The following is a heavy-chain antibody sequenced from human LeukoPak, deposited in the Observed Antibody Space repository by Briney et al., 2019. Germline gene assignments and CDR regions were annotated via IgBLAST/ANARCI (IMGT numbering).Heavy chain of an antibody. CDR3: ARTNYGDYVGY. V-gene: IGHV4-59*01. J-gene: IGHJ4*02. CDR1: GGSISSYY. Sequence: SETLSLTCTVSGGSISSYYWSWIRQPPGKGLEWIGYIYYSGSTNYNPSLKSRVTISVDTSKNQFSLKLSSVTAADTAVYCCARTNYGDYVGYWGQGTLVTVSS. CDR2: IYYSGST. D-gene: IGHD4-17*01.